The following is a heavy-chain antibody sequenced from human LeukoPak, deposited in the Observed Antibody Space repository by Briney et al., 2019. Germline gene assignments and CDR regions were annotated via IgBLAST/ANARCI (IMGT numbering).Heavy chain of an antibody. Sequence: SETLSLTCTVFGGSINSNSYYWGWIRQPPGKGLEWIGSIYYSGSTYYNPSLKSRVTISVDTSKNQFSLKLSSVTAADTAIYYCARDQDYYGSGSYGPDHWGQGTQVTVSS. CDR3: ARDQDYYGSGSYGPDH. V-gene: IGHV4-39*07. CDR2: IYYSGST. D-gene: IGHD3-10*01. CDR1: GGSINSNSYY. J-gene: IGHJ4*02.